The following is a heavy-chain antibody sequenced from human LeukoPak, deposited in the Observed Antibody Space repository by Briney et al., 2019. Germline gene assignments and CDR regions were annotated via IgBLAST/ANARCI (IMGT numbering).Heavy chain of an antibody. Sequence: SETLSLTCTVSGGSISISNYYWGWNRQPPGKELEWIGSIYYSGSTYYNPSLKSRVTISVDTSKNQFSLKLNSVTAADTAVYYCARLSGTNLDFDYWGQGTLATVYS. V-gene: IGHV4-39*01. CDR1: GGSISISNYY. D-gene: IGHD1-20*01. J-gene: IGHJ4*02. CDR2: IYYSGST. CDR3: ARLSGTNLDFDY.